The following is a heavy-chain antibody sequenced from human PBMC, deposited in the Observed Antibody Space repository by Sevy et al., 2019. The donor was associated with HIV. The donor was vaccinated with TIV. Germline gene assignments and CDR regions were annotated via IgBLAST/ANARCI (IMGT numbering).Heavy chain of an antibody. J-gene: IGHJ4*02. CDR3: AITREYYSDTSGYFDY. Sequence: ASVKVSCRISRYSLNKFSMHWVRQAPGKGREWMGSFDPEDGERIYAQKFQGRFSMTEDTSTDTAYMELSSLRPDDTAVYYCAITREYYSDTSGYFDYWGQGTLVTVSS. CDR1: RYSLNKFS. CDR2: FDPEDGER. D-gene: IGHD3-22*01. V-gene: IGHV1-24*01.